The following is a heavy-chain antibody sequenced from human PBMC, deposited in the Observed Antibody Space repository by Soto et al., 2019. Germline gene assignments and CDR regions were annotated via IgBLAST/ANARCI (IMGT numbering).Heavy chain of an antibody. V-gene: IGHV1-46*01. CDR3: ARERITMVRGVIVGRPSYYYYGMDV. J-gene: IGHJ6*02. D-gene: IGHD3-10*01. CDR2: INPSGGST. Sequence: GASVKVSCKASGYTFTSYYMRWVRQAPGQGLEWMGIINPSGGSTSYAQKFQGRVTMTRDTSTSTVYMELSSLRSEDTAVYYCARERITMVRGVIVGRPSYYYYGMDVWGQGTTVTVSS. CDR1: GYTFTSYY.